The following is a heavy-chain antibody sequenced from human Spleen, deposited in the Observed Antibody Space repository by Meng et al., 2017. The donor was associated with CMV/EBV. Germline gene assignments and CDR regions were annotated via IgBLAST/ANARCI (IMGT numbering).Heavy chain of an antibody. CDR1: GYSISSGYY. CDR2: IYHTGST. J-gene: IGHJ3*02. CDR3: ARVESVAFDI. Sequence: GSLRLSCSVSGYSISSGYYWGWIRQPPGKGLEWIGSIYHTGSTYYNPSLKSRVTISVDTSKNQFSLKLSSVTAADTAVYYCARVESVAFDIWGQGTMVTVSS. V-gene: IGHV4-38-2*02.